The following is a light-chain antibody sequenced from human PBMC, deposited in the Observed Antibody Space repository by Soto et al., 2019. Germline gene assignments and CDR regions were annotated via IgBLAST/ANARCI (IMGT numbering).Light chain of an antibody. CDR2: DAS. Sequence: EIVLTQSPGTLSLSPGERATLTCRASQSIGTYLGWYQQKPGQAPRLLVYDASYRVTATPARFSGSGSGTDFNFTISSLEPEDFAVYYCQQRSTWPLTFGGGTKVQIK. CDR1: QSIGTY. CDR3: QQRSTWPLT. J-gene: IGKJ4*01. V-gene: IGKV3-11*01.